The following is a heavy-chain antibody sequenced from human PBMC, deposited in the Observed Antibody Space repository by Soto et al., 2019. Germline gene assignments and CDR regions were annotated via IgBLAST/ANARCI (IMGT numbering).Heavy chain of an antibody. J-gene: IGHJ4*02. CDR3: TRDDSVRVTPGGFEY. CDR1: GFTFGDYA. CDR2: IRSKAYGGTT. D-gene: IGHD3-10*01. Sequence: GGSLRLSCTASGFTFGDYAMSWFRQAPGKGLEWVGFIRSKAYGGTTEYAASVKGRFTISRDDSKSIAYLQMNSLKTEDTAVYYCTRDDSVRVTPGGFEYWGQGTLVTVSS. V-gene: IGHV3-49*03.